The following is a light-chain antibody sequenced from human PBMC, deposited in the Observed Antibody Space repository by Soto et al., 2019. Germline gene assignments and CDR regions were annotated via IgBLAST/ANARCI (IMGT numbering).Light chain of an antibody. CDR1: QGISSY. Sequence: AIRMTPSPSSLSAATGDRVTITCRASQGISSYLAWYQQKPGKAPKLLIYDASSLESGVPSRFSGSGSGTEFTLTISSLQPDDFATYYCQQYNSYPWTCGQGTKGAIK. CDR2: DAS. V-gene: IGKV1-8*01. J-gene: IGKJ1*01. CDR3: QQYNSYPWT.